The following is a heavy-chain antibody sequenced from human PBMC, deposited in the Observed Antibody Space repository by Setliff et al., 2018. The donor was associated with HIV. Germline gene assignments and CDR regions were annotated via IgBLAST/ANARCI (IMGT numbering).Heavy chain of an antibody. Sequence: SETLSLTCTVSGGSISSGSYYWSWIRQPAGKGLEWIGHISTSGSTNYNPSLESRVTISVDTSKNQFSLKLSSVTAADTAVYYCARDRRYYDSSGYWYNWFDPWGQGTLGTVSS. J-gene: IGHJ5*02. CDR2: ISTSGST. V-gene: IGHV4-61*09. CDR1: GGSISSGSYY. D-gene: IGHD3-22*01. CDR3: ARDRRYYDSSGYWYNWFDP.